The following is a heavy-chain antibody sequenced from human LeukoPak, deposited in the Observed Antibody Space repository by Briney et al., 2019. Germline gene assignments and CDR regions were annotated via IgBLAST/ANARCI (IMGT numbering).Heavy chain of an antibody. CDR3: ARVSGSGYYFLFDY. D-gene: IGHD3-22*01. CDR1: GYSISSGYY. J-gene: IGHJ4*02. CDR2: IYHSGST. Sequence: SETLSLTCTVSGYSISSGYYWSWIRQPPGKGLEWIGSIYHSGSTYYNPSLKSRVTISVDTSKNQFSLKLSSVTAADTAVYYCARVSGSGYYFLFDYWGQGTLVTVSS. V-gene: IGHV4-38-2*02.